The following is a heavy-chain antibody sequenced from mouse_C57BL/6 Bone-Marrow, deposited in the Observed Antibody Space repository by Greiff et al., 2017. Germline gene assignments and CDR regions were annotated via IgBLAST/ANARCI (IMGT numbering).Heavy chain of an antibody. D-gene: IGHD1-1*01. CDR1: GYTFTDYE. CDR3: TRDDYYGPWLAY. CDR2: IDPETGGT. J-gene: IGHJ3*01. V-gene: IGHV1-15*01. Sequence: QVQLQQSGAELVRPGASVTLSCKASGYTFTDYEMHWVKQTPVHGLEWIGAIDPETGGTAYNQKFKGKAILTADKSSSTAYMELRSLTSEDSAVYYCTRDDYYGPWLAYWGQGTRVTVSA.